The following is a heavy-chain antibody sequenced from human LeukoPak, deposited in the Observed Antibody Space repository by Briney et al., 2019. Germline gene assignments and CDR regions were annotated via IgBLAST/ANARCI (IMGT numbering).Heavy chain of an antibody. J-gene: IGHJ5*01. CDR1: GFTFSSYS. D-gene: IGHD6-19*01. Sequence: GGSLRLSCAASGFTFSSYSMNWVRQAPGKGLEWVSSISSTSAYIYYAESVKGRFSISRDNVDNVVHLQMSSLRNEDTAFYYCARVAVAGPTGWFDSWGQGTLVTVSS. V-gene: IGHV3-21*01. CDR2: ISSTSAYI. CDR3: ARVAVAGPTGWFDS.